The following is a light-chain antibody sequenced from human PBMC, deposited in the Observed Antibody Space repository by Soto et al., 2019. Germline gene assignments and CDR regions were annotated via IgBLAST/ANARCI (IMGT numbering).Light chain of an antibody. CDR3: QQRRNWPYLT. CDR2: HAS. J-gene: IGKJ4*01. V-gene: IGKV3-11*01. Sequence: DIVLTQSPATLSLSPGETVTLSCRASESVSTYLAWYQHKHGQAPRLLIIHASNRATGIPDRFSGSGSGTDFTLIISSLEPEDFAVYYCQQRRNWPYLTFGGGTKVEIK. CDR1: ESVSTY.